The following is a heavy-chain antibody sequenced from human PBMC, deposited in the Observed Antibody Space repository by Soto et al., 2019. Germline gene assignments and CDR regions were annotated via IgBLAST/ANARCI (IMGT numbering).Heavy chain of an antibody. V-gene: IGHV4-4*02. D-gene: IGHD5-18*01. Sequence: QVQLQESGPGLVKPSGTLSLTCAVSGGSISSSNWWSWVRQPPGKGLEWIGEIYHSGSTNYNPSRKIRVTIAVDNSKNQFSLKLSSVTAADTAVYYCAGWIQLQQYYYYGMDVWGQGTTVTVSS. CDR1: GGSISSSNW. CDR2: IYHSGST. CDR3: AGWIQLQQYYYYGMDV. J-gene: IGHJ6*02.